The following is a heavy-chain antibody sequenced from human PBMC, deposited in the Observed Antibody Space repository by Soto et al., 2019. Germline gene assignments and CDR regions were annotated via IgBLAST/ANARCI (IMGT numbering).Heavy chain of an antibody. V-gene: IGHV1-18*01. CDR3: ARDHYGSGSYFEADY. J-gene: IGHJ4*02. D-gene: IGHD3-10*01. CDR1: GYTFTSYG. Sequence: ASVKVSCKASGYTFTSYGISWVRQAPGQGLEWMGWISAYNGNTNYAQKLQGRVTMTTDTSTSTAYMELRSLRSDDTAVYYCARDHYGSGSYFEADYWGQGTLVTVSS. CDR2: ISAYNGNT.